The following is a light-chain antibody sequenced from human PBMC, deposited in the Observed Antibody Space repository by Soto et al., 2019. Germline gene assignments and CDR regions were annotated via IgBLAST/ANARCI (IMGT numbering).Light chain of an antibody. CDR3: QHRASWPIT. V-gene: IGKV3-11*01. CDR2: DAS. Sequence: EIVLTQSPAILSLSTGERATLSCRASQSVTIKLAWYQQKPGQPPRLLIYDASTRATGTPARFSGSGSGTDFTLFISSLEPEDSAFYFCQHRASWPITVGGGTKVEI. J-gene: IGKJ4*01. CDR1: QSVTIK.